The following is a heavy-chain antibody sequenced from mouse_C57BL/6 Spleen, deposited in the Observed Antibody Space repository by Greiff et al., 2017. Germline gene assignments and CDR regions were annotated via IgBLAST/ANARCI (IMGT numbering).Heavy chain of an antibody. J-gene: IGHJ4*01. CDR1: GYTFTSYW. CDR2: IDPSDSYT. V-gene: IGHV1-59*01. Sequence: QVQLQQPGAELVRPGTSVKLSCKASGYTFTSYWMHWVKQRPGQGLEWIGVIDPSDSYTNYNQKFKGKATLTVDTSSSTAYMQLSSLTSEDSAVCYCARTGDAMDDWGQGTSVAVAS. CDR3: ARTGDAMDD.